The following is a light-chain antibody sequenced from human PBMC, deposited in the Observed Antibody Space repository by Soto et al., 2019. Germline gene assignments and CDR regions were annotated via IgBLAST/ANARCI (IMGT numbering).Light chain of an antibody. J-gene: IGLJ3*02. CDR2: EVS. CDR1: SSDVGAYNY. CDR3: TSHTTSSTWV. V-gene: IGLV2-14*01. Sequence: QSALTQPASVSGSPGQSITISCTGTSSDVGAYNYVSWFQQHPGKVPKLMIYEVSNRPSGISNRFSGSKSANTASLTISGLQPEDEAEYYCTSHTTSSTWVFGGGTKLTVL.